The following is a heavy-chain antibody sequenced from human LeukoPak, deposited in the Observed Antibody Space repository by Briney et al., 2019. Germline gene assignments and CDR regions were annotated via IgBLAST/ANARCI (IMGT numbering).Heavy chain of an antibody. CDR3: AELGITMIGGV. CDR1: GFTFSSYE. Sequence: GGSLRLSCAASGFTFSSYEMNWVRQAPGKGLEWVSNISRSGSTIYYVEYVKGRFTISRDNAKNSLYLQMNSLRAEDTAVYYCAELGITMIGGVWGKGTTVTISS. J-gene: IGHJ6*04. CDR2: ISRSGSTI. D-gene: IGHD3-10*02. V-gene: IGHV3-48*03.